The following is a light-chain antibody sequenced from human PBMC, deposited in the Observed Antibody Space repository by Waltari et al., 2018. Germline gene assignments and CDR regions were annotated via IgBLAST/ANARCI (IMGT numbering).Light chain of an antibody. CDR2: DTY. CDR3: GAWDTSLTAYV. V-gene: IGLV1-51*01. J-gene: IGLJ1*01. Sequence: QSVLTQPPSVSATPGQKVTISCSGSTSNIGNEFVSWYQQLPGTVPKLLVYDTYKPPSGIPDRFSGSKSGTSATLDITGLQTGDEAHYYCGAWDTSLTAYVFGTGTEVTVL. CDR1: TSNIGNEF.